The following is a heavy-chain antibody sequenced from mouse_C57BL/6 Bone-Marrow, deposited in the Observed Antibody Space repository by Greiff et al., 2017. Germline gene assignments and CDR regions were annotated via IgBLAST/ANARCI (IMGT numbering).Heavy chain of an antibody. Sequence: QVQLQQPGAELVKPGASVKLSCKASGYTFTSYWMQWVKQRPGQGLEWIGEIDPSDSYTNYNQKFKGKATLTVDTSSSTAYMQLSRLTSEDSAVYYCARDLGPIYYYDYDYAMDYWGQGTSVTVSS. V-gene: IGHV1-50*01. J-gene: IGHJ4*01. D-gene: IGHD1-1*01. CDR3: ARDLGPIYYYDYDYAMDY. CDR2: IDPSDSYT. CDR1: GYTFTSYW.